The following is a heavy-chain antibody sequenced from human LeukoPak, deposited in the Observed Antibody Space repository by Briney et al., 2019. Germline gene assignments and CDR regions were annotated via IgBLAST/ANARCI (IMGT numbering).Heavy chain of an antibody. J-gene: IGHJ5*02. D-gene: IGHD2-2*01. CDR2: IYYTGGT. Sequence: SQTLSLTCTVSGGSISSGGYYWSWIRQHPGKGLEWIGYIYYTGGTYYNPSLKSRVIISVYTSKNQFSLKLNSVTAADTAVYYCARYCSSTSCRWFDPWGQGTLVTVSS. CDR3: ARYCSSTSCRWFDP. CDR1: GGSISSGGYY. V-gene: IGHV4-31*03.